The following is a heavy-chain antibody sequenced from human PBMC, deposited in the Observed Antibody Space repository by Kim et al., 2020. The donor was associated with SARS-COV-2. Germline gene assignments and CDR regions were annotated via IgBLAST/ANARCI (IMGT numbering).Heavy chain of an antibody. D-gene: IGHD2-2*01. V-gene: IGHV3-66*02. CDR2: IYRSGNT. CDR3: ARRIPTSCDLSY. Sequence: GGSLRLSCEASGFTVSSSYMNWVRQAPGKGLEWVSIIYRSGNTYYAASVKGRFTISRDNSKNTLFLQMTSMRAEETAVYYCARRIPTSCDLSYLGEGALVTVSS. J-gene: IGHJ4*02. CDR1: GFTVSSSY.